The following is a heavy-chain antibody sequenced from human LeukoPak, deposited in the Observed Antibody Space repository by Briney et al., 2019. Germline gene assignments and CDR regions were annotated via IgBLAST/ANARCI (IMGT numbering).Heavy chain of an antibody. CDR1: GHTFSGYY. CDR3: ARDGASEYDILTGLFDY. CDR2: INPKSGGT. J-gene: IGHJ4*02. V-gene: IGHV1-2*02. D-gene: IGHD3-9*01. Sequence: ASVKVSCKASGHTFSGYYMHWVRQAPGPGLEWMGWINPKSGGTIYAQKFHGRVTMTRDTSISTAYMELSRLRSDDTAVYYCARDGASEYDILTGLFDYWGQGTLVTVSS.